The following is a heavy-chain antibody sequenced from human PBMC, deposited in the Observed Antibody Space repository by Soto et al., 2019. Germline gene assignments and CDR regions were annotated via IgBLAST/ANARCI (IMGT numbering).Heavy chain of an antibody. D-gene: IGHD3-9*01. CDR3: AASTFLSGVTGYFHLAF. V-gene: IGHV1-69*06. CDR2: VIPRFDSA. J-gene: IGHJ4*02. CDR1: GDTFDNYA. Sequence: QVHLVQSGTEVKWPGSSVKVSCKASGDTFDNYAISWVRQAPGQGLEWMGGVIPRFDSASYAQHSRDRVTIRPDNFTTTAYLELRGLTSEDTAVYYCAASTFLSGVTGYFHLAFWGQGTLVTVSS.